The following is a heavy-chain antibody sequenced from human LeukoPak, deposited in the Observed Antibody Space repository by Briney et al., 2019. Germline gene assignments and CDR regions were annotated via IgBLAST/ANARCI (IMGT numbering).Heavy chain of an antibody. D-gene: IGHD3-22*01. CDR2: ISAYNGNT. CDR3: ARDSATYYYDSSGYYEDY. Sequence: GASVKVSCKVSGGTFSSFSISWVRQAPGQGLEWMGWISAYNGNTNYAQKLQGRVTMTTDTSTSTAYMELRSLRSDDTAVYYCARDSATYYYDSSGYYEDYWGQGTLVTVSS. V-gene: IGHV1-18*01. J-gene: IGHJ4*02. CDR1: GGTFSSFS.